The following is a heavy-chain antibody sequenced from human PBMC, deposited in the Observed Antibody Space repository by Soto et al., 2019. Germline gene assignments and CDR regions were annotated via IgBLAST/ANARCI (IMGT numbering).Heavy chain of an antibody. Sequence: SQTLSLTCAISGDSVSSNSAAWNWIRQSPSRGLEWLGRTYYRSKWYNDYAVSVKSRITINPDTSKNQFSLQLNSVTPEDTAVYYSARVQQWPPGGAFDIWGQGTMVTVSS. J-gene: IGHJ3*02. CDR2: TYYRSKWYN. CDR3: ARVQQWPPGGAFDI. V-gene: IGHV6-1*01. D-gene: IGHD6-19*01. CDR1: GDSVSSNSAA.